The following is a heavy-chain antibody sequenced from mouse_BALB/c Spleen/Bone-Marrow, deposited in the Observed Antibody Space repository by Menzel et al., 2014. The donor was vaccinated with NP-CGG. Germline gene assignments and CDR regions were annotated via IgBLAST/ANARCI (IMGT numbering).Heavy chain of an antibody. V-gene: IGHV1-18*01. CDR1: GYTFTEYT. Sequence: VQLQQSGPELVKPGASVKISCKTSGYTFTEYTMHWVKQSHGKSLEWIGGVNPNNGGTIYNQKFMGKATLTVDKSSSTAYMELRSLTSEDYAVYYCARKDYGYNYVMEYWGQGPSVTVSS. CDR3: ARKDYGYNYVMEY. J-gene: IGHJ4*01. CDR2: VNPNNGGT. D-gene: IGHD1-2*01.